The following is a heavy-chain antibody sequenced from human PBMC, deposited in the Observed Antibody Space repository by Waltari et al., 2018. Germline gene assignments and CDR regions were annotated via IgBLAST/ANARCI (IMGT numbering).Heavy chain of an antibody. CDR1: GGSISSGGYY. V-gene: IGHV4-31*03. D-gene: IGHD3-22*01. CDR2: IYYSGST. J-gene: IGHJ6*03. CDR3: ARHPRDDSSGYYSEDYYYYMDV. Sequence: QVQLQESGPGLVKPSQTLSLTCTVSGGSISSGGYYWSWIRQHPGKGLEWIGYIYYSGSTYYNPSLKSRVTISVDTSKNQFSLKLSSVTAADTAVYYCARHPRDDSSGYYSEDYYYYMDVWGKGTTVTVSS.